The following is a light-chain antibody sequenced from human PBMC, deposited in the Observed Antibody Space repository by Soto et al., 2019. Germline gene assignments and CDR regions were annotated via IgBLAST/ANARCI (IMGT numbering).Light chain of an antibody. V-gene: IGLV2-14*03. CDR2: DVS. Sequence: QSALTQPASVSGSPGQSITISCTGTSSDIGRYNYVSWYQHSPGKAPKLIIYDVSDRRSGVSNRFSGSKSGTTASLTISGLQAEDEADYYCGSYTSSDTMIFGGGTKLTVL. J-gene: IGLJ2*01. CDR3: GSYTSSDTMI. CDR1: SSDIGRYNY.